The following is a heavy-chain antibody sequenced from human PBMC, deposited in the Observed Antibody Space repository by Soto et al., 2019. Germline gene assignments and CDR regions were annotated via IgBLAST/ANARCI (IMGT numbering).Heavy chain of an antibody. V-gene: IGHV4-34*01. J-gene: IGHJ6*03. CDR3: ARGFGGYGYYYYYYMDV. Sequence: SETLSLTCAVYGGSFSGYYWSWIRQPPGEGLEWIGEINHSGSTNYNPSLKSRVTISVDTSKNQFSLKLSSVTAADTAVYYCARGFGGYGYYYYYYMDVWGKGTTVTVSS. D-gene: IGHD5-12*01. CDR1: GGSFSGYY. CDR2: INHSGST.